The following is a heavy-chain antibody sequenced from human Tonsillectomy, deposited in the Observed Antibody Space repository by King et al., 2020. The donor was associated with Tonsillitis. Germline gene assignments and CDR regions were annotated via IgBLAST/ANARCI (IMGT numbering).Heavy chain of an antibody. V-gene: IGHV3-30*18. CDR3: AKESRLTSPPNYAWRGFDGGSLDY. D-gene: IGHD3-16*01. CDR2: ISNDGNNK. CDR1: GVTFRSYA. J-gene: IGHJ4*02. Sequence: VQLVESGGGVVQPGRSLRLSCSVSGVTFRSYAMHWVRQAPGKGLEWLAFISNDGNNKFYADSVKGRFTISRDNSKNTLYLQMNSVRIEDTAVYYCAKESRLTSPPNYAWRGFDGGSLDYWGQGARVSVSS.